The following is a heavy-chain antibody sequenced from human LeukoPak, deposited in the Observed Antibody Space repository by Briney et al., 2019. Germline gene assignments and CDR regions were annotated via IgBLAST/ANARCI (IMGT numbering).Heavy chain of an antibody. CDR1: GDTFIPYT. J-gene: IGHJ4*02. Sequence: SVKVSCKASGDTFIPYTFSWVRQAPGQGLEWIGRIIPSLDVANYARKFQGRVTLSVDRDTATTYMEVTSLRSEDTAIYYCARDHCSPGTCLGGHWGQGTLVTVSS. CDR3: ARDHCSPGTCLGGH. D-gene: IGHD2-15*01. V-gene: IGHV1-69*04. CDR2: IIPSLDVA.